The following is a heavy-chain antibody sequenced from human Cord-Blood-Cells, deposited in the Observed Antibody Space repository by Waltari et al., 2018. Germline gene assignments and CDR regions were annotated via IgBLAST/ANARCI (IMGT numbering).Heavy chain of an antibody. CDR1: GYTFTGYY. CDR3: ARYVTMFREINDAFDI. V-gene: IGHV1-2*02. Sequence: QVQLVQSGAEVKKPGASVKVSCKASGYTFTGYYMHWVRQAPGQGLEWMGWINPNSGGTNYAQKFQGRVTMTRDTSISTAYMELSRLRSDDTAVYYCARYVTMFREINDAFDIWGQGTMVTVSS. D-gene: IGHD3-10*01. CDR2: INPNSGGT. J-gene: IGHJ3*02.